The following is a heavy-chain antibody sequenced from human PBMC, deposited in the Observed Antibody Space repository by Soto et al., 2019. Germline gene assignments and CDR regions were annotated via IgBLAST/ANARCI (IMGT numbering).Heavy chain of an antibody. D-gene: IGHD2-15*01. CDR3: ARHKRIPFVAPNYYYYYMDV. Sequence: GESLKISCKGSGYSFTSYWIGWVRQMPGKGLEWMGIIYPCDSDTRYSPSFQDQVTISADKSISTAYLQWSSLKASDTAMYYCARHKRIPFVAPNYYYYYMDVWGKGTTVTVSS. V-gene: IGHV5-51*01. J-gene: IGHJ6*03. CDR2: IYPCDSDT. CDR1: GYSFTSYW.